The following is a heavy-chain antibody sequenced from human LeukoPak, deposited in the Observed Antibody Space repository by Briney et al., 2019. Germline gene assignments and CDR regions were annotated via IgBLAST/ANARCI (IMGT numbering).Heavy chain of an antibody. J-gene: IGHJ5*02. D-gene: IGHD3-16*01. CDR3: ARSTIMRHYNWFDP. Sequence: ASVKVSCKASGGTFSSYAISWVRQAPGQGLEWMGGITPIFGTANYAQKFQGRVTITAGESTSTAYMELSSLRSEDTAMYYCARSTIMRHYNWFDPWGQGTLVTVSS. V-gene: IGHV1-69*13. CDR1: GGTFSSYA. CDR2: ITPIFGTA.